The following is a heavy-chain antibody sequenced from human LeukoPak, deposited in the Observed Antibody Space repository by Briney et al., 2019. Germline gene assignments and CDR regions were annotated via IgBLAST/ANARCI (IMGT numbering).Heavy chain of an antibody. D-gene: IGHD3-10*01. CDR2: IGGDGTT. CDR3: AKGPYGLGIYYGMDV. V-gene: IGHV3-23*01. Sequence: GGSLRLSCAASGFTFSDYSMTWVRQAPGKGLQWLSVIGGDGTTYYADSVKGRFTVSRDNSENTLYLQMNSLRAEDTAVYYCAKGPYGLGIYYGMDVWGQGTTVTV. CDR1: GFTFSDYS. J-gene: IGHJ6*02.